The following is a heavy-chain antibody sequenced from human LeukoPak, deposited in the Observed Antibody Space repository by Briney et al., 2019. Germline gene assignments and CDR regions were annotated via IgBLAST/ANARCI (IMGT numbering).Heavy chain of an antibody. J-gene: IGHJ3*02. V-gene: IGHV1-18*01. CDR1: GHTFTSYG. D-gene: IGHD2-2*01. CDR2: ISAYNGNT. CDR3: ARFVVVPAAMSDWDFDI. Sequence: GASVKVSCKASGHTFTSYGISWVRQAPGQGREWMGWISAYNGNTNYAQKLQGRVTMTTDTSKSTAYMELRSLRSDDTAVYYCARFVVVPAAMSDWDFDIWGQGTMVTVSS.